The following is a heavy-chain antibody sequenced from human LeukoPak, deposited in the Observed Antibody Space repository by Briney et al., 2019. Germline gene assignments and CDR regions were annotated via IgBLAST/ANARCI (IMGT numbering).Heavy chain of an antibody. CDR2: IRGTGDST. D-gene: IGHD1-1*01. CDR1: GFTFTSIA. J-gene: IGHJ4*02. CDR3: AKGQELDDGVFDS. V-gene: IGHV3-23*01. Sequence: GGSLRLSCAASGFTFTSIAMTWVRQAPGKGLEWVSTIRGTGDSTHYADSVKGRFIISRDKSKNMLYLQMNGLRAEDTAIYYCAKGQELDDGVFDSWGQGTPVTVSS.